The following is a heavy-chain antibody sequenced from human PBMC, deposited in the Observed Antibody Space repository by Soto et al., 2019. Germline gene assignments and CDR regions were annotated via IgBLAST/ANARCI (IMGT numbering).Heavy chain of an antibody. CDR2: INPKSGGT. D-gene: IGHD2-15*01. Sequence: GQTYTAVYVAFVRQTAVQGPEWVAWINPKSGGTNYAPLCRGRVTLTRDTSTSTVYMEMRGLRSDDTAVYYCVRPTATILYYFESWGQGTLFTFSS. V-gene: IGHV1-2*02. CDR1: GQTYTAVY. J-gene: IGHJ4*02. CDR3: VRPTATILYYFES.